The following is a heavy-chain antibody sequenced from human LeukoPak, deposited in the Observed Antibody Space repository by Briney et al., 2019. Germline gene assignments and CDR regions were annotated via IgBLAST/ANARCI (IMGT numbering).Heavy chain of an antibody. D-gene: IGHD6-19*01. Sequence: SETLSLTCTVSGGSISSGTYYWGWIRQPPGKGLEWIGSIYHSGSTYYNPSLKSRVTISVDTSKNQFSLKLSSVTAADTAVYYCSKYSSGWVKFDYWGQGTLVTVSS. V-gene: IGHV4-39*07. CDR1: GGSISSGTYY. CDR2: IYHSGST. CDR3: SKYSSGWVKFDY. J-gene: IGHJ4*02.